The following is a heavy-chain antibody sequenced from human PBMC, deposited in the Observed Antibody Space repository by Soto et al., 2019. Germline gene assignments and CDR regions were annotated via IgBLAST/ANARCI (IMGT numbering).Heavy chain of an antibody. CDR1: GFTVSTKY. Sequence: EVQLVESGGGLVQPGGSLRLSCAASGFTVSTKYMSWVRQAPGKGLEWVSVIYSGGSTFYADSVRGRFTISRDNSKNTVNLQMSSLRAEDTAVYYCARDPLAADYLGQGTLVHVSS. CDR2: IYSGGST. J-gene: IGHJ4*02. CDR3: ARDPLAADY. D-gene: IGHD3-16*01. V-gene: IGHV3-66*01.